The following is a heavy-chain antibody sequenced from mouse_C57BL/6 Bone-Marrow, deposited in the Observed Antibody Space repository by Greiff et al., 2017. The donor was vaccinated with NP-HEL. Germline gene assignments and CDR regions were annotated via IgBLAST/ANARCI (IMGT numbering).Heavy chain of an antibody. D-gene: IGHD2-4*01. Sequence: QVHVKQSGAELVRPGSSVKLSCKASGYTFTSYWMHWVKQRPIQGLEWIGNIDPSDSETHYNQKFKDKATLTVDKSSSTAYMQLSSLTSEDSAVYYCASPYDYDVAWFAYWGQGTLVTVSA. CDR1: GYTFTSYW. J-gene: IGHJ3*01. CDR3: ASPYDYDVAWFAY. CDR2: IDPSDSET. V-gene: IGHV1-52*01.